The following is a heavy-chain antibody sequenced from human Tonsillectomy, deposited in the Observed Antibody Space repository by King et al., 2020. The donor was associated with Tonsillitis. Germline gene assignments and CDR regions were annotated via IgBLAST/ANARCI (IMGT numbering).Heavy chain of an antibody. CDR1: GYTFTGYY. CDR2: INPNSGGT. CDR3: ARDPPVLRFLEWLEAYYFDY. D-gene: IGHD3-3*01. Sequence: QLVQSGAEVKKPGASVKVSCKASGYTFTGYYMHWVRQAPGQGLEWMGWINPNSGGTNYAQKFQGRVTMTRDTSISTAYMELSRLRSDDTAVYYCARDPPVLRFLEWLEAYYFDYWSQGTLVTVSS. V-gene: IGHV1-2*02. J-gene: IGHJ4*02.